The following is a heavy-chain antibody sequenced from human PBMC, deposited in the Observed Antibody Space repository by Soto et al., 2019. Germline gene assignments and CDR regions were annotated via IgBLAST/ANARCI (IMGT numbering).Heavy chain of an antibody. CDR2: ISGSGGST. CDR1: GFTFSSYA. CDR3: AKPIRGYSGYAYPFDY. V-gene: IGHV3-23*01. Sequence: EVQLLESGGGLVQPGGSLRLSCAASGFTFSSYAMSWVRQAPGKGLEWVSAISGSGGSTYYADSGKGRFTISRDNSKNTLYLQMNSLRAEDTAVYYCAKPIRGYSGYAYPFDYWGQGTLVTVSS. D-gene: IGHD5-12*01. J-gene: IGHJ4*02.